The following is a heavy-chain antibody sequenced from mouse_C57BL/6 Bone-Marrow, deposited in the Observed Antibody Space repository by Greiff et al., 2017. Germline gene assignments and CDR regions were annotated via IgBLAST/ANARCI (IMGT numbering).Heavy chain of an antibody. D-gene: IGHD1-1*01. J-gene: IGHJ3*01. Sequence: QVQLQQPGTELVKPGASVKLSCKASGYTFTSYWMHWVKQRPGQGLEWIGNINPSNGGTNYNEKFKSKATLTVDKSSSTAYMQLSSLTSEDSAVYYCARACYYYGSSPSWFAYWGQGTLVTVSA. CDR1: GYTFTSYW. CDR2: INPSNGGT. V-gene: IGHV1-53*01. CDR3: ARACYYYGSSPSWFAY.